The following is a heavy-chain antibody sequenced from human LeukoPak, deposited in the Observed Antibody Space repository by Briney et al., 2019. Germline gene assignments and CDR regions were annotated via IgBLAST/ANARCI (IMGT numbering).Heavy chain of an antibody. J-gene: IGHJ3*02. CDR3: ALYRYSSSWGAFDI. CDR2: FDPEDGET. V-gene: IGHV1-24*01. CDR1: GYTLTELS. Sequence: ASVKVSCKVSGYTLTELSMHWVRQAPGKGLEWMGGFDPEDGETIYAQKFQGRVTMTEDTSTDTAYLELSSLRSEDTAVYYCALYRYSSSWGAFDIWGQGTMVTVSS. D-gene: IGHD6-13*01.